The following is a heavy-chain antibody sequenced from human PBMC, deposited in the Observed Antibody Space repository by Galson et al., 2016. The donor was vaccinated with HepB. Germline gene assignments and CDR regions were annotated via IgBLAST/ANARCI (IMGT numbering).Heavy chain of an antibody. CDR3: ARDGGAAARYFQH. V-gene: IGHV4-61*02. J-gene: IGHJ1*01. CDR1: GGSINSGSYS. D-gene: IGHD6-13*01. Sequence: TLSLTCTVSGGSINSGSYSWSWIRQPAGKGLEWIGRVYTSGNTNDNPSLKSRVTISLDTSKNQFSLKLRSVTATDTAVYYCARDGGAAARYFQHWGQGTLVTVSS. CDR2: VYTSGNT.